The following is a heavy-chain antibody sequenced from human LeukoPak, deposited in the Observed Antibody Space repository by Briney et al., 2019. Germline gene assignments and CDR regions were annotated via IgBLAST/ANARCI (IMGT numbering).Heavy chain of an antibody. V-gene: IGHV5-51*01. CDR2: IYPGDSDT. J-gene: IGHJ4*02. CDR1: GYSFTSYW. CDR3: ARHKISYSSSSDFDY. Sequence: GESLKTSCKGSGYSFTSYWIGWVRQMPGKGLEWMGIIYPGDSDTRYSPSFQGQVTISADKSISTAYLQWSSLKASDTAMYYCARHKISYSSSSDFDYWGQGTLVTVSS. D-gene: IGHD6-6*01.